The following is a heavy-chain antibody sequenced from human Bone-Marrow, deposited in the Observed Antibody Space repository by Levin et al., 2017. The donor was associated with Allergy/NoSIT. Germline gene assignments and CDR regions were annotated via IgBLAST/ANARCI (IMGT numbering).Heavy chain of an antibody. CDR1: GYTFTSYY. J-gene: IGHJ5*02. D-gene: IGHD6-6*01. CDR3: ARGSEVFFGIAARVNWFDP. V-gene: IGHV1-46*01. CDR2: INPSGGST. Sequence: GESLKISCKASGYTFTSYYMHWVRQAPGQGLEWMGIINPSGGSTSYAQKFQGRVTMTRDTSTSTVYMELSSLRSEDTAVYYCARGSEVFFGIAARVNWFDPWGQGTLVTVSS.